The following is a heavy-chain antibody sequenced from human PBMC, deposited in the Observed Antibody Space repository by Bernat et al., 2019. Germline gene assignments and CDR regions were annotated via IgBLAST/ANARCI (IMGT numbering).Heavy chain of an antibody. CDR1: GFTFSCYA. Sequence: EGQLSESGGGLVQPGGSLRLSCAASGFTFSCYAMSWVRQAPGKGLEWVSAISSGNGAATYYADSAKGRFTISRDNSRNTLFLQMNSLRAEDTALYYCATTQTVDHFAFGVWGQGTMVTVSP. CDR2: ISSGNGAAT. J-gene: IGHJ3*01. D-gene: IGHD4-23*01. V-gene: IGHV3-23*01. CDR3: ATTQTVDHFAFGV.